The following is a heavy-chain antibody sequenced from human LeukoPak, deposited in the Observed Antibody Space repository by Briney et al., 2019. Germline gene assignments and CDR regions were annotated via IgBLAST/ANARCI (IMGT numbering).Heavy chain of an antibody. CDR3: AREDPQTTVPEGMDV. CDR2: IYYSGTT. D-gene: IGHD4-17*01. CDR1: GGSISYYY. J-gene: IGHJ6*02. V-gene: IGHV4-59*01. Sequence: PSETLSLTCTVSGGSISYYYWSWIRQSPGKGLEWIGYIYYSGTTNYNPSLKSRVTISVDTSKNQFSLQLRSVTAADTAVFYCAREDPQTTVPEGMDVWGQGTTVTVSS.